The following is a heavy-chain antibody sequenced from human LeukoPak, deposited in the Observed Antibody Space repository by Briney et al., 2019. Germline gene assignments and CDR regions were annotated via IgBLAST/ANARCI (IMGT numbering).Heavy chain of an antibody. J-gene: IGHJ4*02. D-gene: IGHD3-22*01. CDR1: GXTVSSNY. CDR3: ARDYYDSSGFYFIDY. Sequence: GGSLRLSCAASGXTVSSNYMSWVRQAPGKGLEWVSYISSSSSAIYYADSVKGRFTISRDNAKNSLYLQMNSLRDEDTAVYYCARDYYDSSGFYFIDYWGQGTLVTVSS. CDR2: ISSSSSAI. V-gene: IGHV3-48*02.